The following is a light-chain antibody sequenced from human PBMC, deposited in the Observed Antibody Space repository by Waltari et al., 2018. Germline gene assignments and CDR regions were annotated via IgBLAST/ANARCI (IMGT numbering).Light chain of an antibody. CDR3: ATWDSSLSSGV. V-gene: IGLV1-51*01. J-gene: IGLJ2*01. CDR2: DND. CDR1: SSNIGSNY. Sequence: QSVLTQPPSVSAAPGQKVTISFSGSSSNIGSNYVSWYQHLPDTAPKLLIYDNDKRPSGITDRFSGSKSGTSATLGITGLQTGDEADYYCATWDSSLSSGVFGGGTKLTVL.